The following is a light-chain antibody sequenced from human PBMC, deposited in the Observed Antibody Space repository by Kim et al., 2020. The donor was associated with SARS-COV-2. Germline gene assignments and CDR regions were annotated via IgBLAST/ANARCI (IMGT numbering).Light chain of an antibody. CDR1: QSISSW. V-gene: IGKV1-5*01. CDR2: DAS. CDR3: QQYDSYPLT. J-gene: IGKJ4*01. Sequence: ESVGDRITLTCRARQSISSWLAWYQQKPGKAPKLLIYDASSLESGVPSRFSGSGSGTEFTLTISSLQPDDFATYYCQQYDSYPLTFGGGTKVDIK.